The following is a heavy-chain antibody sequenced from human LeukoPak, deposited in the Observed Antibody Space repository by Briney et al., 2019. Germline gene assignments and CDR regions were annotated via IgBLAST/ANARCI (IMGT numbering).Heavy chain of an antibody. D-gene: IGHD2-15*01. CDR1: GFTFSSYW. Sequence: GGSLRLSCAASGFTFSSYWMSWVRQAPGKGLEWVANIKQDGSEKYYVDSVKGRFTISRDNAKNSLSLLMSSLTGEDTAVYYCAREVGSSRAFDIWGQGTMVTVSS. V-gene: IGHV3-7*05. CDR3: AREVGSSRAFDI. CDR2: IKQDGSEK. J-gene: IGHJ3*02.